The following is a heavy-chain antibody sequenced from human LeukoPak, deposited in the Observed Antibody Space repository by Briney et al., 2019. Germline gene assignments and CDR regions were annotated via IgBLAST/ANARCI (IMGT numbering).Heavy chain of an antibody. D-gene: IGHD6-25*01. V-gene: IGHV4-34*01. J-gene: IGHJ3*02. CDR2: INHSGST. Sequence: PSETLSLTCAVYGGSFSGYYWSWIRQPPGKGLEWIGEINHSGSTNYNPSLKSRVTISVDTSKNQFSLKLSSVTAADTAVYYCARVKRRLLGAFEIWGQGTMVTVSS. CDR1: GGSFSGYY. CDR3: ARVKRRLLGAFEI.